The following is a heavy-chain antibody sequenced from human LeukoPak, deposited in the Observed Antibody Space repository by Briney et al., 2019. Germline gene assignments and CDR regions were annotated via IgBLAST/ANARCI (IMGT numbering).Heavy chain of an antibody. V-gene: IGHV3-23*01. CDR3: AKRAYWSGTYYYDSSGYLTPPNDAEYFQH. D-gene: IGHD3-22*01. CDR2: ISDSGGST. J-gene: IGHJ1*01. CDR1: GFTFSSYA. Sequence: GGSLRLSCAASGFTFSSYAMSWVRQAPGKGLEWVSSISDSGGSTYYADSVKGRFTISRDNSKNTLYLQMSSLSAEDTAVYYCAKRAYWSGTYYYDSSGYLTPPNDAEYFQHWGQGTLVTVSS.